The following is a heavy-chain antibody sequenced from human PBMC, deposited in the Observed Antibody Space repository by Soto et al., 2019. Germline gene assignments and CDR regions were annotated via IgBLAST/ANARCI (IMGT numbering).Heavy chain of an antibody. CDR1: GFTFSSYA. Sequence: EVQLVEAGGGLVQPGGSLRLSCSASGFTFSSYALHWVRQAPGKGLEYVSGISSNGGSIFYADSAKGRFTISRDNSKNILYLQMTGLRVDDTAVYSCVKDRFGGTSGYFDSWGQGTLVTVSS. D-gene: IGHD2-15*01. J-gene: IGHJ4*02. CDR3: VKDRFGGTSGYFDS. V-gene: IGHV3-64D*06. CDR2: ISSNGGSI.